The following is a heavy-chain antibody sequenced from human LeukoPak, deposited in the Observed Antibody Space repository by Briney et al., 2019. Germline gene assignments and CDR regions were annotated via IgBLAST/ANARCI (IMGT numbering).Heavy chain of an antibody. V-gene: IGHV3-13*01. Sequence: GGSLRLSCAASGFTFSSYDMHWVRQATGKGLEWVSAIGTAGDTYYPGSVKGRFTISRENAKNSLYLQMNSPRAGDTAVYYCARYSSGLDAFDIWGQGTMVTVSS. CDR1: GFTFSSYD. CDR3: ARYSSGLDAFDI. D-gene: IGHD6-19*01. CDR2: IGTAGDT. J-gene: IGHJ3*02.